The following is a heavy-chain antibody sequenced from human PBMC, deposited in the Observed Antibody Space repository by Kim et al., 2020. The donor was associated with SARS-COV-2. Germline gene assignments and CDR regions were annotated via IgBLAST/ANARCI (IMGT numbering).Heavy chain of an antibody. Sequence: SVKVSCKASGGTFSSYAISWVRQAPGQGLEWMGRLIPILGIANYAQKFQSRVTITADKSTSTAYMELRSLSSEDTSVYYCARALSGWYVSYFDYWGQGTLVTVSS. D-gene: IGHD6-19*01. CDR2: LIPILGIA. CDR3: ARALSGWYVSYFDY. V-gene: IGHV1-69*10. J-gene: IGHJ4*02. CDR1: GGTFSSYA.